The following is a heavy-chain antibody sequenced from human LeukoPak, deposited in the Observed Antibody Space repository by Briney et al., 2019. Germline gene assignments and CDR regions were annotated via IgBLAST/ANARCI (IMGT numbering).Heavy chain of an antibody. V-gene: IGHV3-30-3*01. CDR1: GFTFSSYA. CDR2: ILYDGSNK. D-gene: IGHD6-6*01. J-gene: IGHJ4*02. Sequence: GGSLRLSCAASGFTFSSYAMHWVRQAPGKGLEWVAVILYDGSNKYYADSVKGRFTISRDNSKNTLYLQMNSLRAEDTAVYYCARARYSSSTYYFDYWGQGTLVTVSS. CDR3: ARARYSSSTYYFDY.